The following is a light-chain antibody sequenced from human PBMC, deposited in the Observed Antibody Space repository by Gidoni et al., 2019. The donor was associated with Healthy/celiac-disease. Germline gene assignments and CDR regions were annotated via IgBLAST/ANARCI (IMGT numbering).Light chain of an antibody. V-gene: IGLV1-44*01. CDR3: AAWDDSLNGWV. Sequence: QSVLTQPTSASGTPGRRVTISCSGSSSNIGSNTVNWYQQLPGTAPKLRIYSNNQRPSGVPDRFSGSKAGTSASLAISGLQSEDEADYYCAAWDDSLNGWVFGGGTKLTVL. CDR1: SSNIGSNT. J-gene: IGLJ3*02. CDR2: SNN.